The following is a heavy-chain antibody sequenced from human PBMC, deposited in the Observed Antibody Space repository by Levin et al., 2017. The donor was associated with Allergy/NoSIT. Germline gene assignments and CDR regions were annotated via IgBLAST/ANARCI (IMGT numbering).Heavy chain of an antibody. CDR3: AREAPSSSWYY. J-gene: IGHJ4*02. V-gene: IGHV3-30-3*01. CDR1: GFTFSSYA. D-gene: IGHD6-13*01. CDR2: ISYDGSNK. Sequence: GGSLRLSCAASGFTFSSYAMHWVRQAPGKGLEWVAVISYDGSNKYYADSVKGRFTISRDNSKNTLYLQMNSLRAEDTAVYYCAREAPSSSWYYWGQGTLVTVSS.